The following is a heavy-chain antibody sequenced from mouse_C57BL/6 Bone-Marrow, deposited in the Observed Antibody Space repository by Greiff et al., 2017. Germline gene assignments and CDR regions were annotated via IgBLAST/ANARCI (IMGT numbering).Heavy chain of an antibody. CDR1: GYTFTSYW. CDR3: ARDYYSPYWYFDV. D-gene: IGHD1-1*01. Sequence: VQLQQPGAELVMPGASVKLSCKASGYTFTSYWMHWVKQRPGQGLEWIGEIDPSDSYTNYNQKFKGKSTLTVDKSSSKAYMQLSSLTSEDSAVYYCARDYYSPYWYFDVWGTGTTVTVSS. V-gene: IGHV1-69*01. J-gene: IGHJ1*03. CDR2: IDPSDSYT.